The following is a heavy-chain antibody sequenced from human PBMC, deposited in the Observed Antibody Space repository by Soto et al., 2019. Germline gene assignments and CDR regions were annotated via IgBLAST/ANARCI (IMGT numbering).Heavy chain of an antibody. V-gene: IGHV3-21*01. D-gene: IGHD3-10*02. CDR2: ISTTSTYI. CDR1: GFTFSGDA. Sequence: EVQLVESGGGLVKPGGSLRLSCAASGFTFSGDAMNCVRQSPGKGLEWVSSISTTSTYIYYADSVKVRFTISSDNAYNALHLQMNDLRAEDTAVYYCTRDYVMDVWGQGTTGTVS. CDR3: TRDYVMDV. J-gene: IGHJ6*02.